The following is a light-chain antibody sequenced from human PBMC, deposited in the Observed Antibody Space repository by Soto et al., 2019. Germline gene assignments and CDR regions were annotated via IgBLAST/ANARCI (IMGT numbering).Light chain of an antibody. CDR3: QQFDSSVT. CDR2: GAS. CDR1: QSVSSTF. Sequence: EIVLTQSPGSLSLSPGERATLSCRASQSVSSTFFAWYQQRPGQAPRLLMYGASSRATGIPEWFGGSGSGTDFTLTISRLEPEDFAVYYCQQFDSSVTFGQGTKVEIK. J-gene: IGKJ1*01. V-gene: IGKV3-20*01.